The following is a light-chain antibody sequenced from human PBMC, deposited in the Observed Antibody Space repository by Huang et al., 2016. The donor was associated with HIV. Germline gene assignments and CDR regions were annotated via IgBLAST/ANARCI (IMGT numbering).Light chain of an antibody. CDR1: QSISSW. CDR2: KAS. Sequence: DIQMTQSPSTLSASVGDRVIITCRASQSISSWLAWCQQKPGKAPKLLIYKASNVQSGVPSRFSGSGSGTEFTLTISSLQPDDFATYYCQQYNTYWTFGQGTKVEIK. J-gene: IGKJ1*01. CDR3: QQYNTYWT. V-gene: IGKV1-5*03.